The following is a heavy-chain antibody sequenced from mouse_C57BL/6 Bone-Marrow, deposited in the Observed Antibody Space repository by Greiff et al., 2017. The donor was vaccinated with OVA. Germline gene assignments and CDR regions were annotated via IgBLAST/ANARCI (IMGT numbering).Heavy chain of an antibody. CDR3: AREGDYYGSGFAY. CDR2: IYPGNGDT. Sequence: QVQLQQSGAELVRPGASVKMSCKASGYTFTSSNMHWVKQTPRQGLEWIGAIYPGNGDTSYNQKFKGKATLTVDKSSSTAYMQLSSLTSEDSAVYFCAREGDYYGSGFAYWGQGTLVTVSA. D-gene: IGHD1-1*01. CDR1: GYTFTSSN. V-gene: IGHV1-12*01. J-gene: IGHJ3*01.